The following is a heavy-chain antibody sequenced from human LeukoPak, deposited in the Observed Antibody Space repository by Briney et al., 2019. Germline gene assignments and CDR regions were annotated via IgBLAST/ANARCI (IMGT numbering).Heavy chain of an antibody. D-gene: IGHD5/OR15-5a*01. Sequence: GGSLRLPCAASGFTFSDYSMNWVRQAPGKGLEWVSYITSSTSYIYYADSVKGRFTISRDNAKNSLYLQMNSLRAEDTAVYYCAREKGVSGYDYWGQGTLVTVSS. CDR3: AREKGVSGYDY. V-gene: IGHV3-21*01. CDR2: ITSSTSYI. CDR1: GFTFSDYS. J-gene: IGHJ4*02.